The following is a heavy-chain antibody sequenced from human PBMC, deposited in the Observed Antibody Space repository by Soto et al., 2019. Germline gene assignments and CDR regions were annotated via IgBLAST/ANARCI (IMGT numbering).Heavy chain of an antibody. CDR3: ARSYGGNSGTIDF. Sequence: QVQLQQWGAGLLKPSETLSLTCAVYGGSFSGYYWSWIRQPPGKGLEYIGEINHSGSTNYNPSLKRRVTRSVDTSTNQFSLKLSSVTAADTAVYYCARSYGGNSGTIDFWCQGTLVTVSS. V-gene: IGHV4-34*01. CDR2: INHSGST. CDR1: GGSFSGYY. D-gene: IGHD4-17*01. J-gene: IGHJ4*02.